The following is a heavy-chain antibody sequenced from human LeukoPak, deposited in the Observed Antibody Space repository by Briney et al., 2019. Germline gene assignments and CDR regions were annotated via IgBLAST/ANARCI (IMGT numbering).Heavy chain of an antibody. CDR2: ISSDGNNK. J-gene: IGHJ6*02. CDR1: GFTFSSYA. Sequence: GGSLRLSCAASGFTFSSYAIHWVRQAPGKGLEWVALISSDGNNKNYADSVKGRFTISRDNSKNTLYLQMNSLRAEDTAVYYCAGNAPHNYLSWIHGMDVWGQGTRSPSP. D-gene: IGHD1-1*01. V-gene: IGHV3-30-3*01. CDR3: AGNAPHNYLSWIHGMDV.